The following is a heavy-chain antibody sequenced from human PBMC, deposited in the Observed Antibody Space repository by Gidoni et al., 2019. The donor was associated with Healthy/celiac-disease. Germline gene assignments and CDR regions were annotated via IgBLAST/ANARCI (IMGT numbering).Heavy chain of an antibody. CDR2: ISSSSSTI. J-gene: IGHJ6*02. CDR1: GLPFSSYS. D-gene: IGHD6-6*01. CDR3: AREFALAARVNYYYYGMDV. V-gene: IGHV3-48*01. Sequence: EVQLVESGGGLVQPGGSLRLSCAASGLPFSSYSMNWVRQAPGKGLECVSYISSSSSTIYYADSVKGRFTISRDNAKNSLYLQMNSLRAEDTAVYYCAREFALAARVNYYYYGMDVWGQGTTVTVSS.